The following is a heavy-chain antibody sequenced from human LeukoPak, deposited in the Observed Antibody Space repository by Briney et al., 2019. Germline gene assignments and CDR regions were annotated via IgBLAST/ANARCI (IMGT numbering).Heavy chain of an antibody. J-gene: IGHJ4*02. V-gene: IGHV1-69*04. CDR3: AREANHDDGGNPYDY. Sequence: SVKVSCKASGGTFSSYAISWVRQAPGQGLEWMGRIIPILGIANYAQKFQGRVTITADKSTSTAYMELSSLRSEDTAVYYCAREANHDDGGNPYDYWGQGTLVTVSS. CDR1: GGTFSSYA. CDR2: IIPILGIA. D-gene: IGHD4-23*01.